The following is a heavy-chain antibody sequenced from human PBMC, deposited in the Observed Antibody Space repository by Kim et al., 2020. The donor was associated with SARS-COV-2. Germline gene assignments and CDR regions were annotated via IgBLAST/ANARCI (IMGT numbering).Heavy chain of an antibody. CDR1: GFTFSSYA. J-gene: IGHJ6*02. Sequence: GGSLRLSCAASGFTFSSYALTWVHQAPGKGLEWVSAISGSGGSTYYADSVKGRFTISRDNSKNTLYLQMNSLRAEDTAVYYCAKSNSGSYRAVYYYYAMDVWGQGTTVTVSS. D-gene: IGHD1-26*01. CDR3: AKSNSGSYRAVYYYYAMDV. CDR2: ISGSGGST. V-gene: IGHV3-23*01.